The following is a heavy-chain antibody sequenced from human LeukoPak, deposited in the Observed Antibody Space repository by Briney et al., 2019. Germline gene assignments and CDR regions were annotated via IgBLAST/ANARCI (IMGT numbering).Heavy chain of an antibody. V-gene: IGHV3-7*01. CDR3: ARDNPPNYDILTGYYDALDI. CDR2: INEDGSKK. D-gene: IGHD3-9*01. Sequence: GGSLRLSCTASGFTFSSYWMTWVRQAPGKGLEWVANINEDGSKKYYVDSVKGRFTISRENAKNSQYLQMNNLRAEDTAVYYCARDNPPNYDILTGYYDALDIWGQGTMVTVSS. CDR1: GFTFSSYW. J-gene: IGHJ3*02.